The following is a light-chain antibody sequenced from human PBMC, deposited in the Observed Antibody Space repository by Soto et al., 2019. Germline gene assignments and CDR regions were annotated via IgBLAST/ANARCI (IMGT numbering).Light chain of an antibody. CDR3: QQRSNWPPVIT. V-gene: IGKV3-11*01. CDR1: QSFSSY. J-gene: IGKJ5*01. Sequence: ELVLTHSPATLSLSPGERATLSCRASQSFSSYLAWYQQKPGQAPRLLIYDASKRATGIPARFSGRGSGTDFTLTISSLVPEDFAVYYCQQRSNWPPVITFGQGTRLEIK. CDR2: DAS.